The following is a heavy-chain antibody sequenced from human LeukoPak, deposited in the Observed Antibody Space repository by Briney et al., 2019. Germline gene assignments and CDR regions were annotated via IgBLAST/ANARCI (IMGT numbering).Heavy chain of an antibody. CDR2: INAYNGNT. D-gene: IGHD6-19*01. CDR3: AREGSSWWYGGDY. Sequence: WASVKVSCMPSGYTFTSYGISWVRQAPGKGLEWMGWINAYNGNTNYAQKLQGRVTMTTDTSTSTAYMVLRRLRYDNAAVYYCAREGSSWWYGGDYWGQGTLVTVSS. J-gene: IGHJ4*02. V-gene: IGHV1-18*01. CDR1: GYTFTSYG.